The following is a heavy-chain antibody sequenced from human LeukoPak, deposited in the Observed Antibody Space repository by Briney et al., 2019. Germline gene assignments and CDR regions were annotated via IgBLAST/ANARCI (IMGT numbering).Heavy chain of an antibody. D-gene: IGHD3-9*01. CDR2: INAGNGNT. CDR3: ARDVRVRYFDWLFVY. CDR1: GYPFTSYA. V-gene: IGHV1-3*01. J-gene: IGHJ4*02. Sequence: ASVTVFCTASGYPFTSYAMHSVRQAPGQRLEWMGWINAGNGNTKYSQKFQGRVTITRDPSASTAYMELSSLRSEDTAVYYCARDVRVRYFDWLFVYWGQGTLVTVSS.